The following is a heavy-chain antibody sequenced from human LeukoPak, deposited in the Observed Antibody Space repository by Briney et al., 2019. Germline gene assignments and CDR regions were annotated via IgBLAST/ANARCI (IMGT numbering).Heavy chain of an antibody. D-gene: IGHD2-21*02. Sequence: ASVKVSCKASGYTFTSFAMHWVRQAPGQRLEWMGWINAGNGNTKYSQKFQGRVTITRDTSASTAYVELSSLRSEDTAVYYCARVLAYCGGDCYYDYWGQGTLVTVSS. CDR1: GYTFTSFA. CDR3: ARVLAYCGGDCYYDY. CDR2: INAGNGNT. J-gene: IGHJ4*02. V-gene: IGHV1-3*01.